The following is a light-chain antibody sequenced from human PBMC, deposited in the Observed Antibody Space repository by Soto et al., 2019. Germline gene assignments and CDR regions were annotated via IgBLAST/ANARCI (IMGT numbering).Light chain of an antibody. CDR3: QSYDSSLSGSV. J-gene: IGLJ2*01. CDR2: ANS. CDR1: SSNIGADFD. V-gene: IGLV1-40*01. Sequence: QSVLTQPPSVSGAPGQRVTISCTGSSSNIGADFDVHWYQQLPGTAPKLLISANSNRPSGVPDRFSGSKSGTSASLAITGLQAEDEADYYCQSYDSSLSGSVFGGGTKLTVL.